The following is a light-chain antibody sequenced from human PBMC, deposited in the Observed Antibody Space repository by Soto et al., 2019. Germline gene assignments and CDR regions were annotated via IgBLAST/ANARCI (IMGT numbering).Light chain of an antibody. CDR2: DAS. CDR3: QQRSKWPTAS. Sequence: EIVLTQSPATLSLSPGERATLSCRASQRVSSYLAWYQQKPGQAPRLLVSDASTRATGIPARFSGSGSGTDFTLTIGSLEPADFAVYYCQQRSKWPTASFGGGTRVEIK. CDR1: QRVSSY. V-gene: IGKV3-11*01. J-gene: IGKJ4*01.